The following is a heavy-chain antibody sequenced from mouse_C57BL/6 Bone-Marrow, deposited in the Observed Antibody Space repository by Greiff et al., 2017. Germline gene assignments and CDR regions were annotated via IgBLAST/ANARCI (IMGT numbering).Heavy chain of an antibody. Sequence: VQLQQSGAELARPGASVKLSCKASGYTFTSYGISWVKQRTGQGLEWIGEIYPSSGNTYYNEKFKGKATLTADKSSSTAYMELRSLTSEDSAVYFFARAYRYGNYFYYAMDYWGQGTSVTVSS. CDR3: ARAYRYGNYFYYAMDY. CDR2: IYPSSGNT. CDR1: GYTFTSYG. V-gene: IGHV1-81*01. D-gene: IGHD2-1*01. J-gene: IGHJ4*01.